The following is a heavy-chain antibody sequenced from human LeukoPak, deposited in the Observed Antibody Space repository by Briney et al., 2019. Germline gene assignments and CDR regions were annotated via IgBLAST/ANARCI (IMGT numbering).Heavy chain of an antibody. CDR2: IYTSGST. D-gene: IGHD6-19*01. CDR3: ARDHQSSGWSYWYFDL. V-gene: IGHV4-4*07. CDR1: GGSISSYD. Sequence: SETLSVTRTDPGGSISSYDWSSIRQPAGKGLEWIGRIYTSGSTNYNPSLKSRVTMSVATSKNQFSLKLSSVTAADTAVYYCARDHQSSGWSYWYFDLWGRGTLVTVSS. J-gene: IGHJ2*01.